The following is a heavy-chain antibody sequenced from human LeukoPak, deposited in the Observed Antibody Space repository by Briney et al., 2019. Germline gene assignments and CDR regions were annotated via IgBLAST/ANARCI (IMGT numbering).Heavy chain of an antibody. CDR2: ISAYNGDI. CDR3: ARESGSDAFDI. CDR1: GYTFTKYG. V-gene: IGHV1-18*01. Sequence: ASVKVSCKASGYTFTKYGVSWVRQAPGQGLEWMGWISAYNGDIKYAQRGKGRVTMTTDTSTSTVYMELRSLRSDDTAVYYCARESGSDAFDICGQGTMVTVSS. J-gene: IGHJ3*02.